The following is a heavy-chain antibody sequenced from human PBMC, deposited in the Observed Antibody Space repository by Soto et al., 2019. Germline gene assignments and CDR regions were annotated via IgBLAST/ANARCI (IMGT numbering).Heavy chain of an antibody. CDR1: GFTFSSYA. CDR2: ISGSGGST. CDR3: AKDARGLYYYYYYMDV. V-gene: IGHV3-23*01. D-gene: IGHD3-10*01. J-gene: IGHJ6*03. Sequence: GGSLRLSCAASGFTFSSYAMSWVRQAPGKGLEWVSAISGSGGSTYYADSVKGRFTISRDNSKNTLYLQMNSLRAEDTAVYYCAKDARGLYYYYYYMDVWGKGTTVTVSS.